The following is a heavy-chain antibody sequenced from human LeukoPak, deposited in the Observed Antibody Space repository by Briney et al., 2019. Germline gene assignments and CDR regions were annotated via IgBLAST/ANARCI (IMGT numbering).Heavy chain of an antibody. CDR1: GYTFTGYY. J-gene: IGHJ4*02. CDR3: ARVKDDYVWGSYSY. V-gene: IGHV1-2*06. Sequence: ASVKVSCKASGYTFTGYYMHWVRQAPGQGLEWMGRINLNSGGTNYAQKFQGRVTMTRDTSISTAYMELSRLRSDDTAVYYCARVKDDYVWGSYSYWGQGTLVTVSS. CDR2: INLNSGGT. D-gene: IGHD3-16*01.